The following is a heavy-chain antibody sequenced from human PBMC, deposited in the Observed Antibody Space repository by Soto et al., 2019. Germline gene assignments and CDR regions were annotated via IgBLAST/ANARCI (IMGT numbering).Heavy chain of an antibody. V-gene: IGHV4-34*01. CDR1: GGSFSGYY. CDR2: INHSGST. J-gene: IGHJ4*02. D-gene: IGHD6-13*01. CDR3: ARHKDTSSRYLLPDN. Sequence: PSDTLSLTCADYGGSFSGYYWSWIRQPPGKGLEWIGEINHSGSTNYNPSLKSRVTISVDTSKNQFSLKLSSVTAADTAVYYCARHKDTSSRYLLPDNWGQGTLVTVSS.